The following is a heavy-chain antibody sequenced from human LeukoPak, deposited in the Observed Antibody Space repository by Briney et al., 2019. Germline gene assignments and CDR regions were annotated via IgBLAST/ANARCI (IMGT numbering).Heavy chain of an antibody. CDR3: HILTGYYPLDY. D-gene: IGHD3-9*01. CDR1: GFTFSTYA. J-gene: IGHJ4*02. CDR2: ISGSGNST. Sequence: GGSLRLSCVASGFTFSTYAMHWVRQAPGKGLEWVSAISGSGNSTHYADSVRGRFTISRDNSKNTLYLQMNSLRAKDTAIYYVHILTGYYPLDYWGQGTLVTVSS. V-gene: IGHV3-23*01.